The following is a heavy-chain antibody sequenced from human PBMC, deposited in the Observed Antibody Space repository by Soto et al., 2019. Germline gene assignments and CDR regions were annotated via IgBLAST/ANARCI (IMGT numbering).Heavy chain of an antibody. J-gene: IGHJ3*02. Sequence: PSETLSLTCAVYGGSFSGYYLSWIRQPPGKGLECIGEINHSGSTNYNPSLKSRVTISVDTSKNQFSLKLSSVTAADTAVYYCARGRVVPAAFDIWGQGTMVTVSS. V-gene: IGHV4-34*01. CDR3: ARGRVVPAAFDI. D-gene: IGHD2-2*01. CDR2: INHSGST. CDR1: GGSFSGYY.